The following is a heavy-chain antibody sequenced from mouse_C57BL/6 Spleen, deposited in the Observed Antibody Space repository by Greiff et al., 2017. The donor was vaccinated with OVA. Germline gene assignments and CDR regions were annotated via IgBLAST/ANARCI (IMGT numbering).Heavy chain of an antibody. CDR2: IWSGGST. CDR1: GFSLTSSG. Sequence: VQRVESGPGLVQPSQSLSITCTVSGFSLTSSGVHWVRQSPGKGLEWLGVIWSGGSTDYNAAFIYRLSISKNNSKSHVFLKMHSLQADDTAIYYCASTTVVATGAMDYWGQGTSVTVSS. CDR3: ASTTVVATGAMDY. V-gene: IGHV2-2*01. J-gene: IGHJ4*01. D-gene: IGHD1-1*01.